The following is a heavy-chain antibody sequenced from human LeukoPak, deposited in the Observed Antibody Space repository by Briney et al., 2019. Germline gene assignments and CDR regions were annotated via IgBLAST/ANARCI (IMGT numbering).Heavy chain of an antibody. D-gene: IGHD6-19*01. V-gene: IGHV1-18*01. Sequence: ASVKVSCKASGYTFTSYGISWVRQAPGQGLEWMGWISAYNGNTNYAQKLQGRVTMTTDTSTSTAYMELRSLRSDDTAVYYCAREGIAVSVGPYYFDYWGQGTLVTVSS. J-gene: IGHJ4*02. CDR3: AREGIAVSVGPYYFDY. CDR1: GYTFTSYG. CDR2: ISAYNGNT.